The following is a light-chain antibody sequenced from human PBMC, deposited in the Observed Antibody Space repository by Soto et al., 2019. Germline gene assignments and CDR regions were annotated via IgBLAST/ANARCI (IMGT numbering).Light chain of an antibody. CDR2: WAS. CDR3: QQYFDTALS. Sequence: DIVMTQSPDSLAVSLGERATINCKSSQSVFWSSNNKNYLAWYQQKPGQPPKLLIYWASTRESGVPDRFSGSGSGTDFTLTISTLQAEDVAVYYCQQYFDTALSFGGGTKVHIK. J-gene: IGKJ4*01. V-gene: IGKV4-1*01. CDR1: QSVFWSSNNKNY.